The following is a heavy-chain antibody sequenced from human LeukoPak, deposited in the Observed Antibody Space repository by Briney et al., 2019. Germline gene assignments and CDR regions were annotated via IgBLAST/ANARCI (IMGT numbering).Heavy chain of an antibody. V-gene: IGHV1-69*04. J-gene: IGHJ4*02. CDR3: GKDRTYSGSHCCLDS. CDR2: IIPILGIA. D-gene: IGHD1-26*01. Sequence: GASVKVSCKASGGTFSSYAISWVRQAPGQGLEWMGRIIPILGIANYAQKFQGRVTITADKSTSTAYMELSSLRSEDTAVYYCGKDRTYSGSHCCLDSWGQGTLVTVSS. CDR1: GGTFSSYA.